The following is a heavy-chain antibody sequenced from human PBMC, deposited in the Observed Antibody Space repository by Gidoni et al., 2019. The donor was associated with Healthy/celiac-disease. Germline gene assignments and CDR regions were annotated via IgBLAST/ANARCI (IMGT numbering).Heavy chain of an antibody. V-gene: IGHV1-3*01. CDR1: GYTFTRYA. D-gene: IGHD6-13*01. Sequence: QVQLVQSGAEVKKPGASVKVSCKASGYTFTRYAMPWVRQAPGQRLEWMGWINAGNGNTKYSQKFQGRVTITRDTSASTAYMELSSLRSEDTAVYYCARSSPPGIAAAGNYYYGMDVWGQGTTVTVSS. CDR2: INAGNGNT. J-gene: IGHJ6*02. CDR3: ARSSPPGIAAAGNYYYGMDV.